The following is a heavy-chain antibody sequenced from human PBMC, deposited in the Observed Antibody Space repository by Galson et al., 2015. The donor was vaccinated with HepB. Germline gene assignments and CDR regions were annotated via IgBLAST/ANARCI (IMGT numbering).Heavy chain of an antibody. CDR1: GGTFSSYA. V-gene: IGHV1-69*13. J-gene: IGHJ6*02. D-gene: IGHD3-22*01. CDR2: IIPIFGTA. CDR3: ARVARYYDSSGYGGYYYGMDV. Sequence: SVKVSCKASGGTFSSYAISWVRQAPGQGLEWMGGIIPIFGTANYAQKFQGRVTITADESTSTAYMELSSLRSEDTAVYYCARVARYYDSSGYGGYYYGMDVWGQGTTVTVSS.